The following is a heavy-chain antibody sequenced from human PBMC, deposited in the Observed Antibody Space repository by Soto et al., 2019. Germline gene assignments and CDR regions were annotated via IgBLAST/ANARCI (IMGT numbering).Heavy chain of an antibody. J-gene: IGHJ6*02. CDR2: ISYDGSFV. D-gene: IGHD1-1*01. CDR1: GLTFSDYG. Sequence: GSLRLSCVVSGLTFSDYGLHWVRQAPGKGLDWVAAISYDGSFVYYADSVRGRFTISRDNSRNTLDLQMDTLRHEDTAVYYCAKERGRNRNFAMDVWGQGTSVTVSS. CDR3: AKERGRNRNFAMDV. V-gene: IGHV3-30*18.